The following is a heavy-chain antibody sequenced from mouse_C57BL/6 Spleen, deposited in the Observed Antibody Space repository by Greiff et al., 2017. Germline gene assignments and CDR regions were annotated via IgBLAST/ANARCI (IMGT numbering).Heavy chain of an antibody. CDR3: ARQRCGSYVWYFDV. Sequence: EVMLVESGGGLVQPGESLKLSCESNEYEFPSHDMSWVRKTPEKRLELVAAINSDGGSTYYPDTMERRFIISRDNTKKTLYLQMSSLRSANTALYDCARQRCGSYVWYFDVWGTGTTVTVSS. CDR1: EYEFPSHD. V-gene: IGHV5-2*01. CDR2: INSDGGST. D-gene: IGHD1-1*02. J-gene: IGHJ1*03.